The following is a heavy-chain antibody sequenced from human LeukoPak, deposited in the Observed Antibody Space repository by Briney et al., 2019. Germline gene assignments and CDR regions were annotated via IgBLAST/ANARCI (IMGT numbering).Heavy chain of an antibody. J-gene: IGHJ4*02. D-gene: IGHD2-2*01. CDR2: IFSTGAT. CDR1: GGSISGHC. V-gene: IGHV4-59*11. Sequence: SETLSLTCTVSGGSISGHCWTWIRLPPGKGLELVGHIFSTGATHYNPSLRGRVTLSIDTSKNQFSLTLTSVNVEDTAVYYCARFSTRFGSGCSDASCYVHYWGQGTQVTVSP. CDR3: ARFSTRFGSGCSDASCYVHY.